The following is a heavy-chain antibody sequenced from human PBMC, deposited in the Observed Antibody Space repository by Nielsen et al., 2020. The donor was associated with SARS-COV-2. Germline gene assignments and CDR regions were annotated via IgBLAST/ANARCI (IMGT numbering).Heavy chain of an antibody. CDR2: IDPSDSYT. Sequence: KVSCKGSGYSFTSYWISWVRQMPGKGLEWMGRIDPSDSYTNYSPSFQGHVTISADKSISTAYLQWSSLKASDTAMYYCVAYDYVWGSYHTFDYWGQGTLVTVSS. J-gene: IGHJ4*02. CDR1: GYSFTSYW. CDR3: VAYDYVWGSYHTFDY. D-gene: IGHD3-16*02. V-gene: IGHV5-10-1*01.